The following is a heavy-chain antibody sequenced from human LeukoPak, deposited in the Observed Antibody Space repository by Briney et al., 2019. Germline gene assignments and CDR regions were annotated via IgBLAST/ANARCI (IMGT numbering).Heavy chain of an antibody. V-gene: IGHV3-9*01. J-gene: IGHJ4*02. Sequence: GRSLRLSCAASGFTFDDYAMHWVRQAPGKVLEWVSGISWNSGSIGYADSVKGRFTISRDNAKNSLYLQMNSLRAEDTALYYCAKGVTMIVVLSPLDYWGQGTLVTVSS. CDR1: GFTFDDYA. CDR3: AKGVTMIVVLSPLDY. CDR2: ISWNSGSI. D-gene: IGHD3-22*01.